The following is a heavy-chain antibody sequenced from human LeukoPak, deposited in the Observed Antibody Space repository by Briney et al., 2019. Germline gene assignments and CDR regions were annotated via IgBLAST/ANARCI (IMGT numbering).Heavy chain of an antibody. CDR2: IYYSGST. CDR3: ARVSRGGLVGY. Sequence: SETLSLTCTVSGGSISPYYWSWIRQPPGKGLEWIGYIYYSGSTNYNPSLKSRVTISVDTSKNQFSLKLSSVTAADTAVYYCARVSRGGLVGYWGQGTLVTVSS. CDR1: GGSISPYY. D-gene: IGHD6-19*01. V-gene: IGHV4-59*01. J-gene: IGHJ4*02.